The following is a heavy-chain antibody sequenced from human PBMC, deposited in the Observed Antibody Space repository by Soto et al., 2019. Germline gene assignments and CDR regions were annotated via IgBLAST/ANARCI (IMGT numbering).Heavy chain of an antibody. CDR2: ISAYNGNT. CDR3: ARDRLYSSGWKGAYYYGMDV. Sequence: ASVKVSCKASGYTFTSYGISWVRQAPGQGLEWMGWISAYNGNTNYAQKLQGRVTMTTDTSTSTAYMELRSLRSDETAVYYCARDRLYSSGWKGAYYYGMDVWGQGTTVTVSS. D-gene: IGHD6-19*01. CDR1: GYTFTSYG. J-gene: IGHJ6*02. V-gene: IGHV1-18*01.